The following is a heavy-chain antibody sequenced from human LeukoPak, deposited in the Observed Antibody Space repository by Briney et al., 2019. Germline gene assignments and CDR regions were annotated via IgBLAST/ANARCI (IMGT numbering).Heavy chain of an antibody. J-gene: IGHJ4*02. D-gene: IGHD5-12*01. V-gene: IGHV3-66*01. CDR2: IYSGSST. CDR1: GLTVSSNY. Sequence: GGSLRLSCAASGLTVSSNYMSWVRQAPGKGLKWVSLIYSGSSTYYADSVKGRFTISRDKSKNTLYLQMSSLRVEDTAVYYCAMGAIVATIDYWGQGTLVTVSS. CDR3: AMGAIVATIDY.